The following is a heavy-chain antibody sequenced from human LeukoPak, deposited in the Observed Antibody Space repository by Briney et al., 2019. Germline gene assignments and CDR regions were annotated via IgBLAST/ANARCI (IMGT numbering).Heavy chain of an antibody. CDR1: GGSVSSGSYY. V-gene: IGHV4-61*01. CDR2: IYYSGST. D-gene: IGHD3-22*01. J-gene: IGHJ6*02. Sequence: PSETLSLTCAVSGGSVSSGSYYWSWIRQPPGKGLEWIGYIYYSGSTNYNPSLKSRVTISVDTSKNQFSLKLSSVTAADTAVYYCASWYYYDSSGYYYYYYGMDVWGQGTTVTVSS. CDR3: ASWYYYDSSGYYYYYYGMDV.